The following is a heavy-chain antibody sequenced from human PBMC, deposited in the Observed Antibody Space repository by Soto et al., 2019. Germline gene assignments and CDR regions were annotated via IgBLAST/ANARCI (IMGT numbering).Heavy chain of an antibody. CDR2: IYHSGAT. D-gene: IGHD4-17*01. V-gene: IGHV4-4*02. CDR1: GGPITSSHW. J-gene: IGHJ4*02. Sequence: QVQVQESGPGLVKPSGTLSLTCAVSGGPITSSHWWTWVRQPPGKGLEWMGEIYHSGATNYNPSHGSRVTISADMSRNQFSLRLKSVTAADTAVYYCARSRVDGDYEASFDSWGQGILVTVSS. CDR3: ARSRVDGDYEASFDS.